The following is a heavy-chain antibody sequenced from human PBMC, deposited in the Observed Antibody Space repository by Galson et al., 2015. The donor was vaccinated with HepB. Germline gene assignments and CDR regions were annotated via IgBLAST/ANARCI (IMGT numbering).Heavy chain of an antibody. CDR2: INEAGSQK. CDR3: ARFARIPDH. CDR1: GLTFSNYW. V-gene: IGHV3-7*01. J-gene: IGHJ4*02. Sequence: SLRLSCAASGLTFSNYWMTWVRQAPGKGLEWVANINEAGSQKSYGDSVKGRFTISRDNGKNSLYLQMNGLRVEDTAVYYCARFARIPDHWGQGTLVTVSS. D-gene: IGHD2-15*01.